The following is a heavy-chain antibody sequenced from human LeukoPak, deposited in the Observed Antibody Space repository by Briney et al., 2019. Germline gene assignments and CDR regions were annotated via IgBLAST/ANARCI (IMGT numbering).Heavy chain of an antibody. CDR2: ISWNSGSI. CDR3: ARGRGGAGFGELIDY. V-gene: IGHV3-9*01. CDR1: GFTFDDYA. J-gene: IGHJ4*02. Sequence: GRSLRLSCAASGFTFDDYAMHWVRQAPGKGLEWVSGISWNSGSIGYADSVKGRFTISRDNAKNSLYLQMNSLRAEDTALYYCARGRGGAGFGELIDYWGQGTLVTVSS. D-gene: IGHD3-10*01.